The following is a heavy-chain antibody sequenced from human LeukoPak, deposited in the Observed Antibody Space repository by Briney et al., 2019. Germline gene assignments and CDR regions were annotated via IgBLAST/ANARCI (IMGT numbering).Heavy chain of an antibody. CDR3: ARDVEDIVVVPAEASAFDI. V-gene: IGHV3-30-3*01. D-gene: IGHD2-2*01. J-gene: IGHJ3*02. Sequence: GGSLRLSCAASGLTFSSYAMHWVRQAPGKGLEWVAVISYGGSNKYYADSVKGRFTISRDNSKNTLYLQMNSLRAEDTAVYYCARDVEDIVVVPAEASAFDIWGQGTMVTVSS. CDR2: ISYGGSNK. CDR1: GLTFSSYA.